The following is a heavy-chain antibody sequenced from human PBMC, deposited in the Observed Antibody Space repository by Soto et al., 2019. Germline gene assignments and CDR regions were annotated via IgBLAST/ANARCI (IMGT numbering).Heavy chain of an antibody. CDR1: GLTVSNNY. CDR2: IYSGGST. J-gene: IGHJ6*02. V-gene: IGHV3-53*03. CDR3: ARAEWGSSCTQYYYALDV. Sequence: GGSLRLSCAASGLTVSNNYISWVRQPPGKGLEWVSLIYSGGSTYYADSVKGRFTLSRDNSKNTVYLQMNSLRAEDTAVYYCARAEWGSSCTQYYYALDVWGQGTTVTVSS. D-gene: IGHD6-13*01.